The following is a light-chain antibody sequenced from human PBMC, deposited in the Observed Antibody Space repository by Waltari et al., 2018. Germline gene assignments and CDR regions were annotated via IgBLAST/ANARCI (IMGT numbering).Light chain of an antibody. CDR2: CDS. J-gene: IGKJ4*01. V-gene: IGKV4-1*01. CDR3: QQSYTTPLT. Sequence: DIVMTQSQEYLAVSLGERSTINCTSSQRLLYRPNNQNSLTWYQRKPGQPPKLLISCDSAREAGVPDRFSGSGSGTDFTLTISSLQAEDVAVYYCQQSYTTPLTFGGGTRVEIK. CDR1: QRLLYRPNNQNS.